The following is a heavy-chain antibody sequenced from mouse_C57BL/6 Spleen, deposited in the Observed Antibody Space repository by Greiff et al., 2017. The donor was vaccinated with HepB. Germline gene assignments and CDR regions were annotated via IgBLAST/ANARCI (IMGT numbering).Heavy chain of an antibody. Sequence: EVQLQQSGPELVKPGASVKISCKASGYSFTGYYMHWVKQSHGNILDWIGYIYPYNGVSSYNQKFKCKATLTVDKSSSTAYMELRSLTSEDSAVYYCARGWYYYGSSYDWYFDVWGTGTTVTVSS. CDR1: GYSFTGYY. V-gene: IGHV1-31*01. D-gene: IGHD1-1*01. CDR2: IYPYNGVS. J-gene: IGHJ1*03. CDR3: ARGWYYYGSSYDWYFDV.